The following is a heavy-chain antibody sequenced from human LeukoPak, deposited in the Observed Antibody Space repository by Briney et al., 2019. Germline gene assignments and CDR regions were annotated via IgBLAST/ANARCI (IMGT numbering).Heavy chain of an antibody. Sequence: PSETLSLTCTVSGGSISSGGYYWSWIRQHPGKGLEWIGYIYSSGSTYYNPSLESRVSISLDTSKNQFFLKLSSVTAADTAVYYCARTFDCSSTSCYTGFDYWGLGTLVTVSS. CDR3: ARTFDCSSTSCYTGFDY. CDR1: GGSISSGGYY. CDR2: IYSSGST. V-gene: IGHV4-31*03. J-gene: IGHJ4*02. D-gene: IGHD2-2*02.